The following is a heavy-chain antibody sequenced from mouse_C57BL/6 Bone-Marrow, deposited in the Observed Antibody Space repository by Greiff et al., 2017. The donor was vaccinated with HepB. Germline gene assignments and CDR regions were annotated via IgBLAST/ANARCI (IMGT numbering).Heavy chain of an antibody. CDR2: IDPEDGET. V-gene: IGHV14-2*01. D-gene: IGHD1-1*02. CDR3: ARRTGILYWYFDV. Sequence: EVQVVESGAELVKPGASVKLSCTASGFNIKDYYMHWVKQRTEQGLEWIGRIDPEDGETKYAPKFQGKATITADTSSNTAYLQLSSLTSEDTAVYYCARRTGILYWYFDVWGTGTTVTVSS. CDR1: GFNIKDYY. J-gene: IGHJ1*03.